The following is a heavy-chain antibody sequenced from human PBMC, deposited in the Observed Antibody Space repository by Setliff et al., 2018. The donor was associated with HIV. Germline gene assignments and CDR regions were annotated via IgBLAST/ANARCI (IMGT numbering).Heavy chain of an antibody. J-gene: IGHJ5*02. V-gene: IGHV4-4*02. CDR3: ARDHVFGSRTGFDP. Sequence: SETLSLTCAVSGGPLNSRNWWSWVRQPPGKGLEWIGEVFHSGSANSNASLRSRVMISVDTSKNQFSLKLSAVTAAGTAVYYCARDHVFGSRTGFDPWGPGILVTVSS. CDR2: VFHSGSA. CDR1: GGPLNSRNW. D-gene: IGHD3-10*01.